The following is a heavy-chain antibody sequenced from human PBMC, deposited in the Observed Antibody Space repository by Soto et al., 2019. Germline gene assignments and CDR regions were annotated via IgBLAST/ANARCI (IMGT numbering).Heavy chain of an antibody. CDR2: SIPIFGTA. J-gene: IGHJ6*02. V-gene: IGHV1-69*01. Sequence: CPITWVRQAPGEGLEWMGGSIPIFGTANYAQKFQGRVTISVDESTSTAYMELSSLRSEDTAVYYCARGRGYSGDDHYYYFDMDVWGQGTTVTVSS. CDR3: ARGRGYSGDDHYYYFDMDV. CDR1: CP. D-gene: IGHD5-12*01.